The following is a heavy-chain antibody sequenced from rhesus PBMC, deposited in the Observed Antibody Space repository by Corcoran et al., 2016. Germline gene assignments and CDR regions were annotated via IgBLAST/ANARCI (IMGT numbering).Heavy chain of an antibody. J-gene: IGHJ4*01. V-gene: IGHV4-122*02. Sequence: QVQLQESGPGLVQPSETLSLTCAVSAGSLTSYYSYWSLLRQTPGQGLEWIGYITSSGSTSYSPSLKGRVSISTDTSKNQFSLKLSSVTAADTAVYYCTRASTYTYSSDYWGQGVLVTVST. CDR2: ITSSGST. CDR1: AGSLTSYYSY. CDR3: TRASTYTYSSDY. D-gene: IGHD5-12*01.